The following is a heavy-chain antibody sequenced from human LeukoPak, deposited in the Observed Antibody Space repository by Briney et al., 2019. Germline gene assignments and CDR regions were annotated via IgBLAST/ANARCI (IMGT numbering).Heavy chain of an antibody. CDR2: INPNSGGT. CDR1: GYTFTGYY. J-gene: IGHJ4*02. V-gene: IGHV1-2*02. D-gene: IGHD6-6*01. Sequence: ASVKVSCKASGYTFTGYYMHWVRQAPGQGLEWMGWINPNSGGTNYAKKFQGRVSMTRDTSISTAYKELSRLRSNYTAVYYSAREAKEYSSSFRRFAPAGTNDYWGQGTLVTVSS. CDR3: AREAKEYSSSFRRFAPAGTNDY.